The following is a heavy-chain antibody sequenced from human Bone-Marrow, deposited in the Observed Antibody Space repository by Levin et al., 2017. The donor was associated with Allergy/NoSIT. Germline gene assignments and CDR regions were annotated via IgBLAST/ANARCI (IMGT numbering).Heavy chain of an antibody. CDR2: VYYSGST. J-gene: IGHJ5*02. CDR1: GGSVTDNSYY. CDR3: ARSRNDIRDSGVYVQYKWFAP. D-gene: IGHD4-17*01. Sequence: SSETLSLTCTVSGGSVTDNSYYWNWVRQAPGKELEWIGFVYYSGSTIYNPSFKGRVTMTVDTSKNQFSLRLTSVTAADTAVYYCARSRNDIRDSGVYVQYKWFAPWGPGTLVTVSS. V-gene: IGHV4-61*01.